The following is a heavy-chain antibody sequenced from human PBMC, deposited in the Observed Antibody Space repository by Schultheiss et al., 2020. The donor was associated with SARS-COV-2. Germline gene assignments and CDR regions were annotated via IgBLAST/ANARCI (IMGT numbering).Heavy chain of an antibody. V-gene: IGHV3-7*01. D-gene: IGHD3-10*01. CDR1: GFTFSDYY. CDR3: ASRIPREYYYGSGSYDY. J-gene: IGHJ4*02. CDR2: IKQDGSEK. Sequence: GESLKISCAASGFTFSDYYMSWIRQAPGKGLEWVANIKQDGSEKYYVDSVKGRFTISRDNAKNSLYLQMNSLRAEDTAVYYCASRIPREYYYGSGSYDYWGQGTLVTVSS.